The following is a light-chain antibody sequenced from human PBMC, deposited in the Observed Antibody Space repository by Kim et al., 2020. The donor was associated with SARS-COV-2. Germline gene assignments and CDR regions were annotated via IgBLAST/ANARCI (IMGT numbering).Light chain of an antibody. CDR1: SSDIGGYIF. CDR2: DVT. J-gene: IGLJ3*02. V-gene: IGLV2-14*04. Sequence: GQSITIYCTGTSSDIGGYIFVSWYQQHPGKAPKLLIYDVTQRPSGVSNRFSGSKSGNTASLTISGLQAEDESDYYCSSYTNSDSWVFGGGTQLTVL. CDR3: SSYTNSDSWV.